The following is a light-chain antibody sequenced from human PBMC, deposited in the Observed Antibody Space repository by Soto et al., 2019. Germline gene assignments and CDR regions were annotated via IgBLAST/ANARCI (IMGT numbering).Light chain of an antibody. CDR1: QSVSSRF. CDR3: QQYDTYFRYT. J-gene: IGKJ2*01. Sequence: EIVLTQSPGTLSLSPGERATLSCRASQSVSSRFLAWYQQKPGQAPRLLMYGASSRATGIPDRFSGTGSGTDFTLTISRLEPEDFANYYCQQYDTYFRYTFGQGTKLDIK. CDR2: GAS. V-gene: IGKV3-20*01.